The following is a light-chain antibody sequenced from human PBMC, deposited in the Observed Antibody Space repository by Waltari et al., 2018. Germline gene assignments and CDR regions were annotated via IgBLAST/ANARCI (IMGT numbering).Light chain of an antibody. Sequence: QSALTQPASVSGSPGQSITISCTGTSSNVGNYNLVSWYQHHPGKAPKLLIYEVSKRPAGISNRFSGSTSGNTASLTISGLQAEDESDYYCCSFAGGNNFEVIFGGGTRLTVL. V-gene: IGLV2-23*02. CDR3: CSFAGGNNFEVI. CDR1: SSNVGNYNL. CDR2: EVS. J-gene: IGLJ2*01.